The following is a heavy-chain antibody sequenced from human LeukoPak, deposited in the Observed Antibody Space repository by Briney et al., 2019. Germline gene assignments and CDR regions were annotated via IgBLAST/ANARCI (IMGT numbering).Heavy chain of an antibody. CDR1: GFIVSSSY. J-gene: IGHJ4*02. CDR3: ARENWYSSDWYRLDH. Sequence: PGGSLRLSCAASGFIVSSSYMGWVRQAPGKGLEWVSYIYSDGRTFYADSVKGRFTTSRDSSKNTLYFQMNSLRAEDTAVYFCARENWYSSDWYRLDHWGQGTLVTVSS. V-gene: IGHV3-53*01. D-gene: IGHD6-19*01. CDR2: IYSDGRT.